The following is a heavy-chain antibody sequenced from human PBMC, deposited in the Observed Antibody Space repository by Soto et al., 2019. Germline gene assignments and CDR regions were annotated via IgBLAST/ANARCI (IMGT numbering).Heavy chain of an antibody. Sequence: ASLKVFCKTSAYTFACYGISWGLKVPGQGLEWMGLIIAYNGNTNYAQKLQGRVTMTTDTSTSTAYMELRSLRSDDTAVYYCARDFNDSSGYYYVWFDYWGHGTLVTVSS. V-gene: IGHV1-18*04. CDR1: AYTFACYG. CDR2: IIAYNGNT. CDR3: ARDFNDSSGYYYVWFDY. J-gene: IGHJ4*01. D-gene: IGHD3-22*01.